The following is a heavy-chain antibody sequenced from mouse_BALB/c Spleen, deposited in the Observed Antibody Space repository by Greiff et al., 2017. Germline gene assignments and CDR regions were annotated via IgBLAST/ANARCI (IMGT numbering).Heavy chain of an antibody. CDR3: ARTARATSFAY. J-gene: IGHJ3*01. Sequence: VQLKESGAELVKPGASVKLSCTASGFNIKDTYMHWVKQRPEQGLEWIGRIDPANGNTKYDPKFQGKATITADTSSNTAYLQLSSLTSEDTAVYYCARTARATSFAYWGQGTLVTVSA. CDR1: GFNIKDTY. CDR2: IDPANGNT. D-gene: IGHD3-2*01. V-gene: IGHV14-3*02.